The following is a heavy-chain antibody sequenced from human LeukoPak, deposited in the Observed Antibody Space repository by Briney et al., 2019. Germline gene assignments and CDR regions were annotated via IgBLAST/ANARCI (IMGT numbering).Heavy chain of an antibody. CDR3: ARGTDCGGDCYPTYFDY. CDR2: IYYSGST. CDR1: GGSFSGYY. D-gene: IGHD2-21*02. V-gene: IGHV4-59*01. J-gene: IGHJ4*02. Sequence: PSETLSLTCAVYGGSFSGYYWSWVRQPPGKGLEWIGYIYYSGSTNYNPSLKSRVTISVDTSKNQFSLKLSSVTAADTAVYYCARGTDCGGDCYPTYFDYWGQGTLVTVSS.